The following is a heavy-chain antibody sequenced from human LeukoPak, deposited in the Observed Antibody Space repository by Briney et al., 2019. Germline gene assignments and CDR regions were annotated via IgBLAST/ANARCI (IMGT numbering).Heavy chain of an antibody. J-gene: IGHJ2*01. CDR2: INWKTGNG. CDR3: TRRAARWQFDL. D-gene: IGHD5-24*01. Sequence: PGRSLRLSCAVSGFNFDDYAMHWVRQAPGRGLEWVSGINWKTGNGIYVDSVKGRFTISRDNAKNSLYLQMSSLRAEDTALYYCTRRAARWQFDLWGRGTLLTVSS. V-gene: IGHV3-9*01. CDR1: GFNFDDYA.